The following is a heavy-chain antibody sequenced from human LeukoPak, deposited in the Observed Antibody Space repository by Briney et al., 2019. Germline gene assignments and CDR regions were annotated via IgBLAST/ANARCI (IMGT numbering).Heavy chain of an antibody. CDR1: GFTFSSYS. J-gene: IGHJ4*02. V-gene: IGHV3-48*04. D-gene: IGHD3-22*01. Sequence: GGSLRLSCAASGFTFSSYSIDWVRQAPGKGLEWLSYISSSSSTISYADSVKGRFTISRDNAKNSVYLQMNSLRAGDTAVYYCARVWSSGYTKDYWGQGTLVTVSS. CDR3: ARVWSSGYTKDY. CDR2: ISSSSSTI.